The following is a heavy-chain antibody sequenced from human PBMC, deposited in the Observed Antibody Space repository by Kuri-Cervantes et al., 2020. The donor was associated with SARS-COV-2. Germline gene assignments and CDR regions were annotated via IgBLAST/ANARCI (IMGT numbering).Heavy chain of an antibody. Sequence: SETLSLTCAVYGGSFSGHYWSWIRQPPGKGLEWIGEINHSGSTNYNPSLKSRVTISVDTSKNQFSLKLSSVTAADTAVYYCARDGGGHYYDSSGYYHYYYYGMDVWGQGTTVTVSS. CDR1: GGSFSGHY. V-gene: IGHV4-34*01. J-gene: IGHJ6*02. CDR2: INHSGST. D-gene: IGHD3-22*01. CDR3: ARDGGGHYYDSSGYYHYYYYGMDV.